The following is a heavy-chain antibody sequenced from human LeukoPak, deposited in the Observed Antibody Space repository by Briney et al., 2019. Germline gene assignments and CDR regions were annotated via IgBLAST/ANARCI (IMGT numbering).Heavy chain of an antibody. CDR1: GYTFTGYY. Sequence: ASVTVSCKASGYTFTGYYMHWVRQAPGQGLEWMGWINPNSGGTNYAQKFQGRVTMTRDTSINTVYMDLSSLRSDDTAVYYCARDRMGDCATTSCYLAYGGQGTQVTVSS. CDR3: ARDRMGDCATTSCYLAY. V-gene: IGHV1-2*02. CDR2: INPNSGGT. J-gene: IGHJ4*02. D-gene: IGHD2-2*01.